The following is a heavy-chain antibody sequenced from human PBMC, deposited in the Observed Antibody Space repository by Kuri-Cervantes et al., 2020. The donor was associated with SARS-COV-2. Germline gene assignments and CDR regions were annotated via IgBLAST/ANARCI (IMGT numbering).Heavy chain of an antibody. V-gene: IGHV4-38-2*01. CDR1: GYSISSGYY. D-gene: IGHD3-22*01. J-gene: IGHJ5*02. CDR3: ASEDSSGYFEWFDP. CDR2: IYHSGST. Sequence: GSLRLSCAVSGYSISSGYYWGWIRQPPGRGLEWIGSIYHSGSTYYNPSLKSRVTISVDTSKNQFSLKLSSVTAADTAVYYCASEDSSGYFEWFDPWGQGTLVTVSS.